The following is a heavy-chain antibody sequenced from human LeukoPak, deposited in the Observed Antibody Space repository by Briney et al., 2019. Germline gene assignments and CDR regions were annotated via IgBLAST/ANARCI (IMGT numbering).Heavy chain of an antibody. J-gene: IGHJ5*02. CDR3: ARELYHSSSWTSFDP. D-gene: IGHD6-13*01. CDR1: GFTFDDYA. CDR2: ISWNSDSI. Sequence: GRSLRLSCAASGFTFDDYAMHWVRQVPGKGLEWISGISWNSDSIVYADSVKGRFTISRDNAKNSLYLQMNSLRIEDTAVYYCARELYHSSSWTSFDPWGQGTLVTVSS. V-gene: IGHV3-9*01.